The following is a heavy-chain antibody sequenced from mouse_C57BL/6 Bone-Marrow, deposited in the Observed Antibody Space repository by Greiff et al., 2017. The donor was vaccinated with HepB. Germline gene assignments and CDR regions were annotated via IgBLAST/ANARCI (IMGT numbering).Heavy chain of an antibody. CDR2: IDPETGGT. D-gene: IGHD1-1*01. J-gene: IGHJ1*03. CDR1: GYTFTDYE. Sequence: QVQLQQSGAELVRPGASVTLSCKASGYTFTDYEMHWVKQTPVHGLEWIGAIDPETGGTAYNQKFKGKAILTADKSSSTAYMELRSLTSEDSAVYYCTREEVYYYGSSPWYFDVWGTGTTVTVSS. V-gene: IGHV1-15*01. CDR3: TREEVYYYGSSPWYFDV.